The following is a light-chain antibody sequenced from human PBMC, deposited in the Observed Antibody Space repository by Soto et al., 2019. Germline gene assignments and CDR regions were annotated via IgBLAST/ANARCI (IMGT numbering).Light chain of an antibody. CDR3: QQRSNWPPYT. V-gene: IGKV3-11*01. CDR1: ETVRGN. J-gene: IGKJ2*01. Sequence: EIVMTQSPATLPVSPGERATLSCRASETVRGNLAWYQQKPGQAPRLLIYGASTRATGIPARFSGSGSGTDFTLAISSLEPEDFAVYYCQQRSNWPPYTFGRGTKVDIK. CDR2: GAS.